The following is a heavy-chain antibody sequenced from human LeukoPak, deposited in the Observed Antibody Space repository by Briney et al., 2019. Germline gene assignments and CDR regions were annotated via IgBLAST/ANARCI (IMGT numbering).Heavy chain of an antibody. J-gene: IGHJ4*02. CDR2: IYPGDSDT. D-gene: IGHD1-20*01. CDR3: ARQYNWHYDY. V-gene: IGHV5-51*01. Sequence: GESLKISCKGSGHTFTSYWIGWVRPMPGKSLEWMGIIYPGDSDTRYSPSFQGQVTMSADKSISTAYLQWSSLKASDTAMYYCARQYNWHYDYWGQGTLVTVSS. CDR1: GHTFTSYW.